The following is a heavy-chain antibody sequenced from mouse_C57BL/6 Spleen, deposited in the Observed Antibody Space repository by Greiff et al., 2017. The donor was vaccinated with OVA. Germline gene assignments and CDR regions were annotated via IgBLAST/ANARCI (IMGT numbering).Heavy chain of an antibody. J-gene: IGHJ2*01. Sequence: QVQLKESGAELVKPGASVKLSCKASGYTFTSYWMQWVKQRPGQGLEWIGEIDPSDSYTNYNQKFKGKATLTVDTSSSTAYMQLSSLTSEDSAVYYCARRITTVVADYWGQGTTLTVSS. CDR2: IDPSDSYT. CDR1: GYTFTSYW. CDR3: ARRITTVVADY. D-gene: IGHD1-1*01. V-gene: IGHV1-50*01.